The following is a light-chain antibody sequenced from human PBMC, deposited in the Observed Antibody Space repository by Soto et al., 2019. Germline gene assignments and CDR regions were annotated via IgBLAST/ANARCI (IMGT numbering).Light chain of an antibody. CDR3: MQALATPS. J-gene: IGKJ4*01. Sequence: DIVMTQSPLSLPVTPGEPASSSCRSSQSLLHRNGYNYLDWYLQKPGQAPQLLIYLGSTLASGVPERCRRSGSGKEFTLKIRRVEAEDVGVYYCMQALATPSFDGGTKLE. V-gene: IGKV2-28*01. CDR2: LGS. CDR1: QSLLHRNGYNY.